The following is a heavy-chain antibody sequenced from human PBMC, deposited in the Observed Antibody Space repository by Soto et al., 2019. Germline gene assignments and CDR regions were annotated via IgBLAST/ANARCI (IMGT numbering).Heavy chain of an antibody. V-gene: IGHV3-48*01. Sequence: GGSLRLSCAASGFTFSSYAMNWVRQAPGKGLEWISYISGSSSTIYYADSVEGRFTISRDNAKNSLYLQMNSLRAEDTAVYYCARGGCSGGSCYSNYLLYYFDYWGQGTLVTVSS. D-gene: IGHD2-15*01. CDR1: GFTFSSYA. CDR3: ARGGCSGGSCYSNYLLYYFDY. CDR2: ISGSSSTI. J-gene: IGHJ4*02.